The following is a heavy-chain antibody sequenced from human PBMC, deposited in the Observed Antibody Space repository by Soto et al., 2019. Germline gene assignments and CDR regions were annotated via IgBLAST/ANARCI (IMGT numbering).Heavy chain of an antibody. J-gene: IGHJ4*02. CDR2: ISAYTGNT. Sequence: QVQLVQSGGKVKKPGASVKVSCKASGYIFNSFGISWVRQAPGQGLEWMGWISAYTGNTKYAQNFQGRVTMTTDTSTSTAYMELRRLRSDDTAVYYCARRWTTGEIDYWGQGTLVTVSS. CDR1: GYIFNSFG. D-gene: IGHD4-17*01. V-gene: IGHV1-18*01. CDR3: ARRWTTGEIDY.